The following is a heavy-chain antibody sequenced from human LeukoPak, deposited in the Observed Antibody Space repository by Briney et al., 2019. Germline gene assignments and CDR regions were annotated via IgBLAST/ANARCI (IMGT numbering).Heavy chain of an antibody. CDR1: GITFSRHW. CDR3: AREQYYYGSGSYCY. CDR2: IKQDGSEK. D-gene: IGHD3-10*01. V-gene: IGHV3-7*01. J-gene: IGHJ4*02. Sequence: PGGSLRLSCVASGITFSRHWMKWVRQAPGKGLEWVANIKQDGSEKFYVDSVKGRFTISRDNAKNTLYLQMNSLRAEDTAVYYCAREQYYYGSGSYCYWGQGTLVTVSS.